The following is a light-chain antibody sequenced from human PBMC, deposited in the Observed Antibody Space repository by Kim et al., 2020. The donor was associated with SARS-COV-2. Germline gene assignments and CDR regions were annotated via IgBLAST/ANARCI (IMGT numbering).Light chain of an antibody. Sequence: AAVGDRVNITCRASQVINTLLAWYQQKPGKAPQHLIYGASTLRTGVPSRFSGSGSGTEFELTISSLQPEDFATYYCQQAHSYPLTFGGGTKVDIK. CDR3: QQAHSYPLT. CDR1: QVINTL. CDR2: GAS. J-gene: IGKJ4*01. V-gene: IGKV1-9*01.